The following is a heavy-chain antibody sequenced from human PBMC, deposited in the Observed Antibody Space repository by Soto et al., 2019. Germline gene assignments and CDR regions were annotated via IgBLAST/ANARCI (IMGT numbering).Heavy chain of an antibody. CDR2: ISGSGGST. D-gene: IGHD3-10*01. Sequence: GGYLTLSGAASGCTFSRYAMSWVRQAQGKGLEWVSAISGSGGSTYYADSVKGRFTISRDNSKNTLYLQMNSLRAEDTAVYYCAKRGLLAYYFDYWGQGTLGTVAS. J-gene: IGHJ4*02. V-gene: IGHV3-23*01. CDR3: AKRGLLAYYFDY. CDR1: GCTFSRYA.